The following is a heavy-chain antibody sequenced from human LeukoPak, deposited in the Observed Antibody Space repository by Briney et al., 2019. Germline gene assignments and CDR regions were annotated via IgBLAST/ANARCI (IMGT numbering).Heavy chain of an antibody. CDR2: IIPIFGTA. J-gene: IGHJ6*03. CDR1: GYTFTSYA. V-gene: IGHV1-69*13. D-gene: IGHD4-17*01. Sequence: VKVSCKASGYTFTSYAMNWVRQAPGQGLEWMGGIIPIFGTANYAQKFQGRVTITADKSTSTAYMELSSLRSEDTAVYYCARDYGDADRRYYYYYYMDVWGKGTTVTVPS. CDR3: ARDYGDADRRYYYYYYMDV.